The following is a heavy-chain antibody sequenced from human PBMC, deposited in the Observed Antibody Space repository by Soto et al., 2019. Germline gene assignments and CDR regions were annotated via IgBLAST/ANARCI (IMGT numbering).Heavy chain of an antibody. CDR2: IGGSVENT. CDR3: ARGGHSRGWGFDY. J-gene: IGHJ4*02. D-gene: IGHD6-19*01. Sequence: PGGSLRLSCAAYGFTFSNYALSWVRQAPGKGLEWVSTIGGSVENTFYADSVKGRFTISRDNSKGTLYLQMNNLRAEDTAVYYCARGGHSRGWGFDYWGQGSLVTVSS. CDR1: GFTFSNYA. V-gene: IGHV3-23*01.